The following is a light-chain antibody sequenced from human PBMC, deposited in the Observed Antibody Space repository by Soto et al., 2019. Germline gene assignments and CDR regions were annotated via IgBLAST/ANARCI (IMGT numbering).Light chain of an antibody. J-gene: IGLJ1*01. V-gene: IGLV2-11*01. CDR2: DVS. CDR1: SSDVGTYNY. CDR3: CSYAGSPRYV. Sequence: QSVLTQPRSVSGSPGQSVTISCTGTSSDVGTYNYVSWYQQHPGKAPKVMIYDVSERPSGVPVRFSGSKSGNTASLTISGLQAEDEADYYCCSYAGSPRYVFGTGTKLTVL.